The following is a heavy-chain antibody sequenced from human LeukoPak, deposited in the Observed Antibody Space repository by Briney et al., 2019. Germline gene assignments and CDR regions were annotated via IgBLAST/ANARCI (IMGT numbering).Heavy chain of an antibody. V-gene: IGHV3-53*01. Sequence: GGSLRLSCAASGFTVSSNYMSWVRQAPGKGLEWVSVIYSGGSTYYADSVKGRFTISRDNSKNTLYLQMNSLRAEDTAVYYCARNGYSYGPHWYFDLWGRGTLVTVSS. J-gene: IGHJ2*01. CDR1: GFTVSSNY. CDR3: ARNGYSYGPHWYFDL. CDR2: IYSGGST. D-gene: IGHD5-18*01.